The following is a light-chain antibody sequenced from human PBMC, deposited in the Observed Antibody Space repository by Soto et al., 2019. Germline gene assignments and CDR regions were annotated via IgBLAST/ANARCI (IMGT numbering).Light chain of an antibody. J-gene: IGLJ1*01. V-gene: IGLV2-11*01. Sequence: QSALTQPRSVSGSPGQSVTISCTGTSSDVGGYNYVSWYQQHPGKAPKLMIYDVSKRPSGVPDRFSGFKSGNTASLTISGLQAEDEADYYCCSYAGSYTLYVFGTGTKVTAL. CDR2: DVS. CDR3: CSYAGSYTLYV. CDR1: SSDVGGYNY.